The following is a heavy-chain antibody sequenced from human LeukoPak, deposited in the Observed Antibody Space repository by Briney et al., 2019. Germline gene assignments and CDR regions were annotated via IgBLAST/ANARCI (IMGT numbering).Heavy chain of an antibody. J-gene: IGHJ4*02. CDR3: ARDEDYGDYGAFGY. Sequence: SETLSLTCTVSGGSISSSSYYWGWIRQPPGKGLEWIGYIYYSGSTNYNPSLKSRVTISVDTSKNQFSLKLSSVTAADTAVYFCARDEDYGDYGAFGYWGQGTLVTVSS. CDR1: GGSISSSSYY. D-gene: IGHD4-17*01. CDR2: IYYSGST. V-gene: IGHV4-61*01.